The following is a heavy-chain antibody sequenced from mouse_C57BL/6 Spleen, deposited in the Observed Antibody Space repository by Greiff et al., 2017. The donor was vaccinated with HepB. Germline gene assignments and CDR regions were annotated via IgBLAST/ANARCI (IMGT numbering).Heavy chain of an antibody. J-gene: IGHJ3*01. CDR3: ARDYDYDGKFAY. Sequence: VQLKESGPGLVKPSQSLSLTCSVTGYSITSGYYWNWIRQFPGNKLEWMGYISYDGSNNYNPSLKNRISITRDTSKNQFFLKLNSVTTEDTATYYCARDYDYDGKFAYWGQGTLVTVSA. D-gene: IGHD2-4*01. V-gene: IGHV3-6*01. CDR1: GYSITSGYY. CDR2: ISYDGSN.